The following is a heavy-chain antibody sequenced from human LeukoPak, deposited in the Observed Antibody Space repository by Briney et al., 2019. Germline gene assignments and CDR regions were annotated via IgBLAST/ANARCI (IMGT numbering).Heavy chain of an antibody. Sequence: GGSLRLSCAASGFTVSSDYITWVRQAPGKGLEWVSVVYSCGETYYAESVKGRFTVSRDNSKNTVYLQMNSLRAEDTAVYFCARGGTAARPSDSWGQGTLVTVSS. D-gene: IGHD6-6*01. CDR3: ARGGTAARPSDS. V-gene: IGHV3-66*01. CDR1: GFTVSSDY. CDR2: VYSCGET. J-gene: IGHJ4*02.